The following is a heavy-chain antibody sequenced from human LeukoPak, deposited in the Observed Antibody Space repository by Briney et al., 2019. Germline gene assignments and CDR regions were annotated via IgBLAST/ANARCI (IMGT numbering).Heavy chain of an antibody. Sequence: LRLSCAASGFTFSTYAMSWVRQAPRKGLEWVSGISGSDGSTYYAASVKGRFTISRDNSKNTLFLQMNSLRAEDTAIYYCAIGIAVAGTGFDYWGQGTLVTVSS. CDR1: GFTFSTYA. D-gene: IGHD6-19*01. CDR2: ISGSDGST. V-gene: IGHV3-23*01. CDR3: AIGIAVAGTGFDY. J-gene: IGHJ4*02.